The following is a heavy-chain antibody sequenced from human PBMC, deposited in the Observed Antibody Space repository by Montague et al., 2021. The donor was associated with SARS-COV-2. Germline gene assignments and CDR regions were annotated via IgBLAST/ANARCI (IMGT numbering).Heavy chain of an antibody. V-gene: IGHV2-5*02. J-gene: IGHJ3*01. CDR2: IYWDGDQ. CDR1: GFSLNTDGVG. D-gene: IGHD3-3*01. CDR3: ARRYDFYRAEAFDV. Sequence: PALVKPTQTLTLTCVFSGFSLNTDGVGVAWIRRPPGKALEWLALIYWDGDQRYSPSLKTRVTITKDTSRNRVVLTMTNLDPVDTATYYCARRYDFYRAEAFDVWGQGTMVTVSP.